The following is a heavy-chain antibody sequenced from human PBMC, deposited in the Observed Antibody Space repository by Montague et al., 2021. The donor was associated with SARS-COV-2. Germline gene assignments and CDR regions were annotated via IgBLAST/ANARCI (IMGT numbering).Heavy chain of an antibody. CDR3: AREDRWNWFDP. CDR1: GGSINGSY. J-gene: IGHJ5*02. V-gene: IGHV4-59*12. CDR2: IYYRGSI. Sequence: SETLSLTCTVYGGSINGSYWSWIRQPPGKGLEWIGYIYYRGSIKYNPSLKTRVTISVDKSKNQFSLKLSSVTAVDTAVYYCAREDRWNWFDPWGRGTPVIVSS. D-gene: IGHD5-24*01.